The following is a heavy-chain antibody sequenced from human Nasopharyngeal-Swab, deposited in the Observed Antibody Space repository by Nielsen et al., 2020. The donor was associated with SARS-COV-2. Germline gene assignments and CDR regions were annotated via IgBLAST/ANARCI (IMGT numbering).Heavy chain of an antibody. J-gene: IGHJ4*02. CDR2: INGGGDTI. CDR3: VRELDYFDS. D-gene: IGHD1-1*01. Sequence: GGSLRLSCAASGFTFSFYEMNWVRQAPGKGLEWVAFINGGGDTIFYADSVKGRFTISRDDAKNSLYLQLNTLRVEDTAVYYCVRELDYFDSWGQGTLVTVSS. V-gene: IGHV3-48*03. CDR1: GFTFSFYE.